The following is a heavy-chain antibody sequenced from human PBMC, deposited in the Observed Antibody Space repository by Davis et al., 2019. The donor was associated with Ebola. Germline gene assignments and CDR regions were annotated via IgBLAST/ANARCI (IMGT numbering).Heavy chain of an antibody. J-gene: IGHJ4*02. V-gene: IGHV4-30-4*08. Sequence: MPSETLSLTCSVSGGSISSSSYYWSWIRQPPGKGLEWIGYIYYSGSTYYNPSLKSRVTISADTSKNQFSLKLSSVTAADTAVYYCARYYYDSSGYSAYFDYWGQGTLVTVSS. D-gene: IGHD3-22*01. CDR3: ARYYYDSSGYSAYFDY. CDR1: GGSISSSSYY. CDR2: IYYSGST.